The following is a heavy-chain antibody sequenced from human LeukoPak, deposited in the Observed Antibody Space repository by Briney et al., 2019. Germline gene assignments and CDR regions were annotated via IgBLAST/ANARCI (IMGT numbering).Heavy chain of an antibody. V-gene: IGHV3-23*01. Sequence: SGGSLRLSCAASGFTFSSYAMSWVRQAPGKGLEWVSAISGSGGSTYYADSVKGRFTISRDNSKNTLYLQMNSPRAEDTAVYYCAKDRSGYYTSSWRDWGQGTLVTVSS. J-gene: IGHJ4*02. CDR1: GFTFSSYA. CDR2: ISGSGGST. D-gene: IGHD3-3*01. CDR3: AKDRSGYYTSSWRD.